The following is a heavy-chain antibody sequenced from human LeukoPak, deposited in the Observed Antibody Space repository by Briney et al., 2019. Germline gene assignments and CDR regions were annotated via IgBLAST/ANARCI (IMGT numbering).Heavy chain of an antibody. CDR1: GFTFSGSA. J-gene: IGHJ4*02. Sequence: PGGSLKLSCAASGFTFSGSAMHWVRQASGKGLEWVGRIRSKGNSYATAYAASVKGRFTISRDDSKNTAYPQMNSLKTEDTAVYYCTRRDDFWSGSGDYWGQGTLVSVSS. CDR2: IRSKGNSYAT. D-gene: IGHD3-3*01. V-gene: IGHV3-73*01. CDR3: TRRDDFWSGSGDY.